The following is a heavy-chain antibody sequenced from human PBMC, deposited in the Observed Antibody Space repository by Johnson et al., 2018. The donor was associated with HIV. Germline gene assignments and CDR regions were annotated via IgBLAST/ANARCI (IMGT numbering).Heavy chain of an antibody. D-gene: IGHD3-22*01. J-gene: IGHJ3*02. CDR3: AREGSYYYDSSGYYAEPDDAFDI. Sequence: VQLVESGGGLIQPGGSLRLSCAASGFTFSTYWMHWVRQAPGKGLVWVSRINSDGSSTSYADSMKGRFTISRDNAKNTLYLQMNSLRAEDTAVYYCAREGSYYYDSSGYYAEPDDAFDIWGQGTMVTVSS. CDR2: INSDGSST. V-gene: IGHV3-74*01. CDR1: GFTFSTYW.